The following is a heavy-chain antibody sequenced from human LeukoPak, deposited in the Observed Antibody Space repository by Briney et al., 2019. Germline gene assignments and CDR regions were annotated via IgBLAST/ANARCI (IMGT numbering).Heavy chain of an antibody. CDR1: GYTFTSYH. Sequence: GASVKVSCKASGYTFTSYHIHWVRQAPGQGLEYMGLIFPTGGTTSYTQKFQGRLTLTRDTSTNTVYMELGSLTSEDTAVYFCARGRAAVARPRASANWFDPWGQGTLVTVSS. J-gene: IGHJ5*02. V-gene: IGHV1-46*01. CDR3: ARGRAAVARPRASANWFDP. D-gene: IGHD6-19*01. CDR2: IFPTGGTT.